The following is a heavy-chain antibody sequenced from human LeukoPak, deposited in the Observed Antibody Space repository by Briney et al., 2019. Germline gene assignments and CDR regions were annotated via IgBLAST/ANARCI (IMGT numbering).Heavy chain of an antibody. Sequence: ASVKVSCKASGYTFTSYYMHWVRRAPGQGLEWMGIINPSGGSTSYAQKFQGRVTMTRDTSTSTIYMELSSLRYEDTAVYYCARAATTDYYFHYWGQGTLVTVSS. CDR1: GYTFTSYY. V-gene: IGHV1-46*03. J-gene: IGHJ4*02. CDR2: INPSGGST. D-gene: IGHD1-26*01. CDR3: ARAATTDYYFHY.